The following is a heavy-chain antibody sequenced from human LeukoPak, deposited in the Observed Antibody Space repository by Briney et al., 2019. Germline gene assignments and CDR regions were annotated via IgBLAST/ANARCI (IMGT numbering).Heavy chain of an antibody. Sequence: SETLSLTCTVSGGSISGYYWSWIRQPPGKGLEWIGYIYSSGSTNYNPSLKSRVTISVDTSKNQFSLKLSSVSAADTAVYYCARTGRDAYDHYAMDVWGQGTTVTVSS. CDR2: IYSSGST. CDR3: ARTGRDAYDHYAMDV. D-gene: IGHD5-24*01. J-gene: IGHJ6*02. V-gene: IGHV4-59*08. CDR1: GGSISGYY.